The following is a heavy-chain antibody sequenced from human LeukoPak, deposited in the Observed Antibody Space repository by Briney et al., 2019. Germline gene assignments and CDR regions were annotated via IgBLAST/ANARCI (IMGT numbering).Heavy chain of an antibody. Sequence: GGSLRLSCAASGFTFSSYAMHWVRQAPGKGLEWVAVISYDGSNKYYADSVKGRFTISRDNSKNTLYLQMNSLRAEDTAVYYCARGAPIVVVTATPEFDYWGQGTLVTVSS. D-gene: IGHD2-21*02. CDR3: ARGAPIVVVTATPEFDY. V-gene: IGHV3-30*04. J-gene: IGHJ4*02. CDR2: ISYDGSNK. CDR1: GFTFSSYA.